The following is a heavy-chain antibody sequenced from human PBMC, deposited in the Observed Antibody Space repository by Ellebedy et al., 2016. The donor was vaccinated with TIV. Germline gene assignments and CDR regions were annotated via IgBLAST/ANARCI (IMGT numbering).Heavy chain of an antibody. Sequence: GESLKISCAASGFTFSIYAMGRVRQAAGKGLEWVSTISRNGGGTYYAGSVEGRFTISRANSNNTLWLQMSGLRAEDTARYFCAKDLGIERQWGFDYWGQGTLVTVSS. CDR3: AKDLGIERQWGFDY. CDR2: ISRNGGGT. V-gene: IGHV3-23*01. D-gene: IGHD1-26*01. J-gene: IGHJ4*02. CDR1: GFTFSIYA.